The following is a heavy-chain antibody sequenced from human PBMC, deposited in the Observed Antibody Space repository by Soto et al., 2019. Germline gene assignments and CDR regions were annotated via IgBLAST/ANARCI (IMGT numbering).Heavy chain of an antibody. CDR2: LSWNGDYT. J-gene: IGHJ6*02. CDR1: GFTFDDYA. D-gene: IGHD6-6*01. CDR3: AKGTRSSYYYGMDV. Sequence: EVQLVESGGGLVQPGRSLRLSCAVSGFTFDDYAMHWVRQAPGKGLEWVSGLSWNGDYTGYADSVKGRFTISRDNTKNSLYLQMTSRRAEDTALYYCAKGTRSSYYYGMDVWGQGTTVTVSS. V-gene: IGHV3-9*01.